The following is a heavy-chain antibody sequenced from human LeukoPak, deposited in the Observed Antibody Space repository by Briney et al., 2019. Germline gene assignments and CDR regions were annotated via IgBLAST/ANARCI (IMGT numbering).Heavy chain of an antibody. J-gene: IGHJ4*02. CDR2: INPNSGGT. CDR3: ARDDSSGYYYANFDY. V-gene: IGHV1-2*02. D-gene: IGHD3-22*01. Sequence: GASVKVSCKASGYTFTGYYMHWVRQAPGQGLEWMGWINPNSGGTNYAQKFQGRVTMTRDTSISTAYMELSRLRSDDTAVYYCARDDSSGYYYANFDYWGQGTLVTVSS. CDR1: GYTFTGYY.